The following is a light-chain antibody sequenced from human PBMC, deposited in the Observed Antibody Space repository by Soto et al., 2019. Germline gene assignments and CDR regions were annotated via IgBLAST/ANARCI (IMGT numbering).Light chain of an antibody. Sequence: DILMTQSPDSLAVSLGERATINCKSSQSVLYSSNNKNYLAWYQQKPGQPPKMIIYWASTRESGVPDRFSGSGSGTDFTLTISRLQAEDVAVYFCQHYYSSHTTFGGGTKVDIK. J-gene: IGKJ4*01. V-gene: IGKV4-1*01. CDR2: WAS. CDR3: QHYYSSHTT. CDR1: QSVLYSSNNKNY.